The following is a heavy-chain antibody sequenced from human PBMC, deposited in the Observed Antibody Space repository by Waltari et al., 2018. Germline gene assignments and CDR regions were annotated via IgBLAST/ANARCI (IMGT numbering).Heavy chain of an antibody. V-gene: IGHV4-4*07. J-gene: IGHJ6*03. CDR3: ARLPYNNIYFYYYRDV. D-gene: IGHD3-10*01. CDR1: GGSISTYY. CDR2: IYATGST. Sequence: VQLQESGPGLVKPSETLSLTCTVSGGSISTYYWSWFRQPAGKGLEWIGRIYATGSTNYNPSLKRRGTMSVDTSKNQFSLKLSSVTAADTAVYYCARLPYNNIYFYYYRDVWGKGTTVTVSS.